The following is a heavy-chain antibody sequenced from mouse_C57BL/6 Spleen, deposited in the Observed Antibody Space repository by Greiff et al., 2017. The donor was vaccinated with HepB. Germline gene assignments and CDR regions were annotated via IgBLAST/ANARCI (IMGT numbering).Heavy chain of an antibody. D-gene: IGHD1-3*01. Sequence: DVKLVESGGGLVKPGGSQKLSCAASGFTFSDYGMHWVRQAPEKGLEWVAYISSGSSTIYYADTVKGRFTISRDNAKNTLFLQMTSLRSEDTAMYYCARDSGAWFAYWGQGTLVTVSA. J-gene: IGHJ3*01. V-gene: IGHV5-17*01. CDR2: ISSGSSTI. CDR3: ARDSGAWFAY. CDR1: GFTFSDYG.